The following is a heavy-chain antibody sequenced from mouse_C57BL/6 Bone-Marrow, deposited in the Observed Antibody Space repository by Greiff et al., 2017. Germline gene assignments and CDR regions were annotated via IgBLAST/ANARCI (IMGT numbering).Heavy chain of an antibody. CDR1: GYAFSSSW. J-gene: IGHJ3*01. V-gene: IGHV1-82*01. Sequence: VQLQQSGPELVKPGASVKISCKASGYAFSSSWMNWVKQRPGKGLEWIGRIYPGDGDTNYNGKFKGKATLTADKSSSTAYMRLSSLTSEDSAVSFCARWEGSTSWFAYWGQGTLVTVSA. D-gene: IGHD5-5*01. CDR3: ARWEGSTSWFAY. CDR2: IYPGDGDT.